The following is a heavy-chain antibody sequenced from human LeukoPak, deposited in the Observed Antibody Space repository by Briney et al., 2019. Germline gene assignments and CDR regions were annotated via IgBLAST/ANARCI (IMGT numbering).Heavy chain of an antibody. V-gene: IGHV3-7*01. CDR2: IKEDGSEK. CDR1: GFTFSSYW. CDR3: AKDGDRNIVVVPAAGLDY. J-gene: IGHJ4*02. D-gene: IGHD2-2*01. Sequence: GGSLRLSCAASGFTFSSYWMSWVRQAPGKGLEWVANIKEDGSEKHYVDSVKGRFTISRDNAKNSLYLQMNSLRAEDTAVYYCAKDGDRNIVVVPAAGLDYWGQGTLVTVSS.